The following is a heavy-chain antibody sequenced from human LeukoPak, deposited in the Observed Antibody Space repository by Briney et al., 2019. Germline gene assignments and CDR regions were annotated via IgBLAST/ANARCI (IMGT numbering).Heavy chain of an antibody. J-gene: IGHJ4*02. Sequence: GGSLRLSCAASGFTFSTYGMHWVRQAPGKGLEWVAVIWYDGSNKYYGDSVKGRFTISRDNSKNTLYLQMNSLRAEDTAVYYCAKDHDSSSSWDFHCDYWGQGTLVTVSS. D-gene: IGHD6-6*01. CDR2: IWYDGSNK. V-gene: IGHV3-33*06. CDR1: GFTFSTYG. CDR3: AKDHDSSSSWDFHCDY.